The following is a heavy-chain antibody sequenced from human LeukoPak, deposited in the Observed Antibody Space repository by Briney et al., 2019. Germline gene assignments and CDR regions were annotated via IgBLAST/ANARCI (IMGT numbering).Heavy chain of an antibody. CDR3: AKDSHHYQSTPTPIDY. CDR2: ISYDGNEK. J-gene: IGHJ4*02. Sequence: PGGSLRLSCVASGFTFSSDAMHWVRQTPGKGLEWVAVISYDGNEKYQADSVKGRFTISRDNSRNTLYLQMNSLRLEDTAVYYCAKDSHHYQSTPTPIDYWGQGTLVTVSS. CDR1: GFTFSSDA. V-gene: IGHV3-30-3*01. D-gene: IGHD3-22*01.